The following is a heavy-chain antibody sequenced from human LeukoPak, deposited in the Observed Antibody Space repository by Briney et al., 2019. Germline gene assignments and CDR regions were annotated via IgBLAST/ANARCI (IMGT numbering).Heavy chain of an antibody. CDR3: ATTNVWGSYRPPFWY. CDR1: GYTFTSYD. J-gene: IGHJ4*02. Sequence: GASVKVSCKASGYTFTSYDINWVRQAPGQGLEWMGWMNPNSGGTNYAQKFQGRVTMTRDTSISTAYMDLSSLRSDDTAAYYCATTNVWGSYRPPFWYWGQGTLVTVSS. V-gene: IGHV1-2*02. D-gene: IGHD3-16*02. CDR2: MNPNSGGT.